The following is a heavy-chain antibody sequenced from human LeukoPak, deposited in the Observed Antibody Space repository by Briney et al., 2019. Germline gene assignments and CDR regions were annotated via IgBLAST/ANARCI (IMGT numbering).Heavy chain of an antibody. CDR2: IYYSGSA. J-gene: IGHJ6*01. V-gene: IGHV4-59*01. CDR1: GGSISSYY. Sequence: SETLSLTCTVSGGSISSYYWSWSRQPPGKGLEWIGYIYYSGSAYYNTSLKGRVTLSVDTSNNQFSLRLNSVTAADTAVYYCARAPFYGMDVWGQGTTVTVSS. CDR3: ARAPFYGMDV.